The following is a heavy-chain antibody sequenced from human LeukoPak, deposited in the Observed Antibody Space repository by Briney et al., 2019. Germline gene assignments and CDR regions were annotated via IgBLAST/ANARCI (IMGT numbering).Heavy chain of an antibody. D-gene: IGHD6-19*01. Sequence: VGSLRLSCAASGFTFSSYGMHWVRQAPGKGLEWVAVIWYDGSNKYYADSVKGRFTISRDNSKNTLYLQMNSLRAEDTAVYYCAKVGSVAGSAEYFQHWGQGTLVTVSS. V-gene: IGHV3-33*06. CDR3: AKVGSVAGSAEYFQH. CDR1: GFTFSSYG. CDR2: IWYDGSNK. J-gene: IGHJ1*01.